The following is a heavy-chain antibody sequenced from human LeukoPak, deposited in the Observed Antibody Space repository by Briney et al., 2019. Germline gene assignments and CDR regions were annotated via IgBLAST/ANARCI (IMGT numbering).Heavy chain of an antibody. CDR2: VSFDGSNQ. J-gene: IGHJ3*02. V-gene: IGHV3-30*03. Sequence: GGSLRLSCAASGFTFSSYGMHWVRQAPGKGLEWVAVVSFDGSNQYYADSVKGRFTISRDNSKNTLYLQMNSLRAEDTAVYYCALFYDSSGYYLNRDAFDIWGQGTMVTVSS. CDR3: ALFYDSSGYYLNRDAFDI. CDR1: GFTFSSYG. D-gene: IGHD3-22*01.